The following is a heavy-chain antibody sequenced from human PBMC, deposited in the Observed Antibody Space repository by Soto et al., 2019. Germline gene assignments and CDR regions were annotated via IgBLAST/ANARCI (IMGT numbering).Heavy chain of an antibody. CDR2: IHHSGNT. J-gene: IGHJ4*02. V-gene: IGHV4-4*02. D-gene: IGHD6-13*01. CDR1: GASIITQNY. CDR3: AHTPGWYFLDY. Sequence: QVQLQESGPGLVEPSGTLSLTCAVSGASIITQNYYNWVRQSPGKGLEWIGDIHHSGNTNFSPSLKSRVTLSVDTSKNQVSLRLRSVTAADTAIYYCAHTPGWYFLDYWGQGALVSVS.